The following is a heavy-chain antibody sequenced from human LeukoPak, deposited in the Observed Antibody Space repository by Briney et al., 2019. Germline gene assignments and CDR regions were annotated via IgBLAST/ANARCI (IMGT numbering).Heavy chain of an antibody. V-gene: IGHV3-48*01. CDR1: GFTFSSYS. J-gene: IGHJ3*02. CDR3: ARDLGGNRWAYDAFDI. CDR2: ISSSSSTI. Sequence: PGGSLRLSCAASGFTFSSYSMNWVRQAPGKGLEWVSYISSSSSTIYYADSVKGRFTISRDNAKNSLYLQMNSLRAEDTAVYYFARDLGGNRWAYDAFDIWGQGTIVTGSS. D-gene: IGHD3-3*01.